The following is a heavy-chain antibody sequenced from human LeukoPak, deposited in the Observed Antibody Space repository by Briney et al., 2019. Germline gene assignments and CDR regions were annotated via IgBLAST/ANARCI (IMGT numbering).Heavy chain of an antibody. J-gene: IGHJ4*02. V-gene: IGHV3-30-3*01. Sequence: PGGSLRLSCAASGFTFSSYAMHWVRQAPGKGLEWVAVISYDGSNKHYADSVKGRFTISRDNSKNTLYLQMNSLRAEDTAVYYCATDVIAPGFDYWGQGTLVTVSS. CDR2: ISYDGSNK. CDR1: GFTFSSYA. D-gene: IGHD1-14*01. CDR3: ATDVIAPGFDY.